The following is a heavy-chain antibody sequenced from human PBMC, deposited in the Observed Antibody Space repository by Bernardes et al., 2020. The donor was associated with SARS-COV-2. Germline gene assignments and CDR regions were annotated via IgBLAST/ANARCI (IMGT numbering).Heavy chain of an antibody. CDR3: TTGGAITIFGVVIVMDAFDI. Sequence: SLILSCSASGFTFINAWMSWVRQAPWKGLEWVGRLKSKTDGGTTDYAAPVKGRFTISRDDSKNTLYLQMNSLKTEVTAVYYCTTGGAITIFGVVIVMDAFDIWGQGTMVTVSS. V-gene: IGHV3-15*01. CDR2: LKSKTDGGTT. CDR1: GFTFINAW. D-gene: IGHD3-3*01. J-gene: IGHJ3*02.